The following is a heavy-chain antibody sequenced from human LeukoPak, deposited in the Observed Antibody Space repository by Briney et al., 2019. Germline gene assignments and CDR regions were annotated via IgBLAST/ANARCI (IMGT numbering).Heavy chain of an antibody. CDR3: AKQLGYCSDGSCYFPY. D-gene: IGHD2-15*01. Sequence: PGGSLRLSCAASGLSFSFYAMSWVRQAPGKGLEWVSSISGGGAGTYYADSVRGRFTISRDNSKNTLYLQTNSLRAEDTAVYYCAKQLGYCSDGSCYFPYWGQGTLVTVSS. J-gene: IGHJ4*02. CDR1: GLSFSFYA. V-gene: IGHV3-23*01. CDR2: ISGGGAGT.